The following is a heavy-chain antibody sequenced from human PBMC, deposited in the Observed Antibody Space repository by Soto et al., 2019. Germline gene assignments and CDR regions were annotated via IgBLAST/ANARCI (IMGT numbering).Heavy chain of an antibody. J-gene: IGHJ5*02. CDR2: IYHSGST. D-gene: IGHD3-10*01. CDR3: ARVGRGVRGVTSIRWFDP. Sequence: PSEILCLTCAVSGGSISSINWCSLVSQPPGKGLEWIGEIYHSGSTNYNPSLKSRVTISVDKSKNQFSLKLSSVTAADTAVYYCARVGRGVRGVTSIRWFDPWGQGTLVTVSS. V-gene: IGHV4-4*02. CDR1: GGSISSINW.